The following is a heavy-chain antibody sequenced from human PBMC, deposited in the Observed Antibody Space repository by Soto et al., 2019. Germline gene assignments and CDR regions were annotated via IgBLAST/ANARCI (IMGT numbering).Heavy chain of an antibody. CDR1: GGTFSSYA. Sequence: SVKVSCKASGGTFSSYAISWVRQAPGQGLEWMGGIIPIFGTANYAQKFQGRVTITADESTSTAYMELSSLRSEDTAVYYCARVRYYDSSRYCFDYWGQGTLVIVSS. D-gene: IGHD3-22*01. CDR3: ARVRYYDSSRYCFDY. CDR2: IIPIFGTA. J-gene: IGHJ4*02. V-gene: IGHV1-69*13.